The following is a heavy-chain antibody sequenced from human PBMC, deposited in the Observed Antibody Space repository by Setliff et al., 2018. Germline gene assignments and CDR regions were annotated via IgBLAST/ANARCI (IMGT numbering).Heavy chain of an antibody. V-gene: IGHV4-61*02. J-gene: IGHJ6*02. Sequence: PSETLSLTCTVSGASLRSGSNYWGWFRQPAGKGLEWVGRIYTDVTTNYNPSLKSRVSISADTSMNHFSLRMTSVSAADTAVYYCAKEHVVISFVTNTHHHYGMDVWGQGTTVTVSS. CDR1: GASLRSGSNY. CDR2: IYTDVTT. CDR3: AKEHVVISFVTNTHHHYGMDV. D-gene: IGHD2-8*01.